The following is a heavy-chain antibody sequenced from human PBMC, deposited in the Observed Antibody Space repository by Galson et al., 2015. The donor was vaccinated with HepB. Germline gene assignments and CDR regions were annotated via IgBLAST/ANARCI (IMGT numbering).Heavy chain of an antibody. Sequence: SLRLSCAGSGYTFNSAWMNWVRQAPGKGLEWVARIRTQSEGRTAYATPVKGRFTISRDASNNALYLHMNNLKPEGTAMYYCTADVPEPLSQIDYWGQGTLVTVSA. CDR1: GYTFNSAW. CDR3: TADVPEPLSQIDY. D-gene: IGHD1-14*01. J-gene: IGHJ4*02. CDR2: IRTQSEGRT. V-gene: IGHV3-15*01.